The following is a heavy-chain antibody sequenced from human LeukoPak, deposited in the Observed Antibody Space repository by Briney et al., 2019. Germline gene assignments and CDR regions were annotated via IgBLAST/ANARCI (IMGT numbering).Heavy chain of an antibody. CDR1: GFTFSDHP. CDR3: VRKRQGDS. V-gene: IGHV3-49*04. CDR2: IRSKDYGGTA. J-gene: IGHJ4*02. Sequence: PGGSLRLSCSGSGFTFSDHPMTWVRQAPGKGLEWVGYIRSKDYGGTAAYGTSVRGRFTISRYDSKSIAYLQMNNLTVDDTAVYYCVRKRQGDSWGQGTLVIVSS.